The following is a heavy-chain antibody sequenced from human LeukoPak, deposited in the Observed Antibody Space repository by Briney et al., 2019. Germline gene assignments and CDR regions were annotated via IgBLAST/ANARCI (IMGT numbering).Heavy chain of an antibody. CDR2: INTNSRNT. CDR3: ARGVGIAAAGYFYYYMDV. J-gene: IGHJ6*03. Sequence: ASVTVSCAASGYNFNNYGISWVRQAPGQGLEWMGWINTNSRNTNYAQKFQGRVTMTTDTSTSTAYMDLRSLRSDDTAVYYCARGVGIAAAGYFYYYMDVWGKGTTVTVSS. CDR1: GYNFNNYG. V-gene: IGHV1-18*01. D-gene: IGHD6-13*01.